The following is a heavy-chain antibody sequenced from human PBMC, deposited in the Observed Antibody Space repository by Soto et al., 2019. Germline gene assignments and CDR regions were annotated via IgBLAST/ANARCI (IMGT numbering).Heavy chain of an antibody. CDR2: INHSGYT. CDR3: ARAHYGDYGYGLDV. CDR1: GGSFSGYY. V-gene: IGHV4-34*01. D-gene: IGHD4-17*01. Sequence: PSETLSLTCAVYGGSFSGYYWSWIRQPPGKGLEWIGEINHSGYTYYNPSLKSRVTISVDRSKNQFSLKLSSVTAADTAVYYCARAHYGDYGYGLDVWGQGTTVTVSS. J-gene: IGHJ6*02.